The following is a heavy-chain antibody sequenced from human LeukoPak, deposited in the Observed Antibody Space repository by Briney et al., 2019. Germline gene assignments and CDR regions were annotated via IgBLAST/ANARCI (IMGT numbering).Heavy chain of an antibody. Sequence: SEALSLTCTVSGGSISSYYWSWIRQPPGKGLGWIVYIYYSGSTNYNPSLKSRVTISVDTSKNQFSLKLSSVTAADTAVYYCARLTVGATYYYYYYMDVWGKGTTVTVSS. V-gene: IGHV4-59*08. J-gene: IGHJ6*03. CDR1: GGSISSYY. CDR2: IYYSGST. D-gene: IGHD1-26*01. CDR3: ARLTVGATYYYYYYMDV.